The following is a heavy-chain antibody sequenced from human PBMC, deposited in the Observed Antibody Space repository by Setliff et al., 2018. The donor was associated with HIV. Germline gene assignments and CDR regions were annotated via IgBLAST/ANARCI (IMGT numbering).Heavy chain of an antibody. V-gene: IGHV3-23*01. CDR3: AKVQQPFYFDSGGEGFDY. D-gene: IGHD3-22*01. CDR2: ITGDGSYT. Sequence: PGGSLRLSCAASGFTFRSYCMAWVRQAPGKGLEWVSVITGDGSYTYYADSVKGRFTISRGNSKSTLYLQLNGLRAEDTAIYFCAKVQQPFYFDSGGEGFDYWGQGTLVTVSS. J-gene: IGHJ4*02. CDR1: GFTFRSYC.